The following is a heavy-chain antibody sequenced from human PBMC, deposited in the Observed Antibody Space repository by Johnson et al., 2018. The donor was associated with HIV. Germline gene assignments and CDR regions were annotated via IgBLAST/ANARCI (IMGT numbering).Heavy chain of an antibody. CDR2: ISYDGSER. CDR1: GIIFSHYG. CDR3: ARYGYRPEAAFDI. J-gene: IGHJ3*02. D-gene: IGHD5-24*01. V-gene: IGHV3-30*03. Sequence: QVQLVESGGGVVQPGRSLRLSCAVSGIIFSHYGMHWVRQAPGKGLEWVALISYDGSERYYADSVKGRFTISRDNAKNSLYLQMNSLRAEDTAVYYCARYGYRPEAAFDIWGQGTMVTVSS.